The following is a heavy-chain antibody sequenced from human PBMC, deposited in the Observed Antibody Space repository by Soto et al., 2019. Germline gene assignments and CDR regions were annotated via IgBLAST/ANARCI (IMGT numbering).Heavy chain of an antibody. CDR3: ARLYSSSWQPWGYYYYYGMDV. CDR1: GFAFSAYA. D-gene: IGHD6-13*01. Sequence: PGESLKISCSASGFAFSAYAMSWVRQAPQKGLEWVSGIGGGGQDTRYGDSVKGRFTISRDNSKNTLYLQMNSLRAEDTAVYYCARLYSSSWQPWGYYYYYGMDVWGQGTTVTVSS. J-gene: IGHJ6*02. V-gene: IGHV3-23*01. CDR2: IGGGGQDT.